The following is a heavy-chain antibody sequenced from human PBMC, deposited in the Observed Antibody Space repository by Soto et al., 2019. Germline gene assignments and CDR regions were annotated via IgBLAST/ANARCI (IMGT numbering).Heavy chain of an antibody. Sequence: GWSMRLSCAASGFTFSSYGMHWVRQAPGKGLEWVAVISYDGSNKYYADSVKGRFTISRDNSKNTLYLQMNSLRAEDTAVYYCAKESAAQGAFEIWGQGTMVTF. CDR1: GFTFSSYG. CDR3: AKESAAQGAFEI. V-gene: IGHV3-30*18. J-gene: IGHJ3*02. D-gene: IGHD6-13*01. CDR2: ISYDGSNK.